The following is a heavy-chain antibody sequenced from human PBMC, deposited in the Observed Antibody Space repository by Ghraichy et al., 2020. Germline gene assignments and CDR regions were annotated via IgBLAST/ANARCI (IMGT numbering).Heavy chain of an antibody. V-gene: IGHV1-18*01. CDR1: GYTFTSYG. J-gene: IGHJ6*02. Sequence: ASVKVSCKASGYTFTSYGISWVRQAPGQGLEWMGWISAYNGNTNYAQKLQGRVTMTTDTSTSTAYMELRSLRSDDTAVYYCARDGGYSSSWYSSYYYYGMDVWGQGTTVTVSS. CDR3: ARDGGYSSSWYSSYYYYGMDV. CDR2: ISAYNGNT. D-gene: IGHD6-13*01.